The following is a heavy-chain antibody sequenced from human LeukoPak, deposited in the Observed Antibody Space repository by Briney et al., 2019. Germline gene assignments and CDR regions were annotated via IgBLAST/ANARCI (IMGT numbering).Heavy chain of an antibody. CDR2: MNPNSGNT. CDR3: ARRAVAYYYYYYVDV. V-gene: IGHV1-8*03. Sequence: ASVKVSCKASGYTFTSYYMHWVRQATGQGLEWMGWMNPNSGNTGYAQKFQGRVTITRNTSISTAYMELSSLRSEDTAVYYCARRAVAYYYYYYVDVWGKGTTVTVSS. J-gene: IGHJ6*03. D-gene: IGHD6-19*01. CDR1: GYTFTSYY.